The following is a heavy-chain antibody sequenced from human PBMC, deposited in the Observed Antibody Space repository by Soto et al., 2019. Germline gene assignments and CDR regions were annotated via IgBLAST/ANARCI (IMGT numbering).Heavy chain of an antibody. Sequence: PSETLSLTCAVYGGSFSGYYWSCVRQAPGKGLEWVANIKQDGSDKYYVDSVKGRFTISRDNAKNSLYLQMNSLRAEDTAVYYCATSAAAPGNYWGQGTLVTVSS. CDR2: IKQDGSDK. CDR1: GGSFSGYY. J-gene: IGHJ4*02. V-gene: IGHV3-7*01. D-gene: IGHD6-13*01. CDR3: ATSAAAPGNY.